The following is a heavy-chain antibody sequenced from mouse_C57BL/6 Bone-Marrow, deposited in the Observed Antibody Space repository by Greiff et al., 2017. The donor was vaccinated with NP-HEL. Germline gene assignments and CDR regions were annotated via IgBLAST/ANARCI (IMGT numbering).Heavy chain of an antibody. CDR1: GYTFTSYW. Sequence: VQLQQPGAELVKPGASVKLSCKASGYTFTSYWMHWVKQRPGQGLEWIGMIHPNSGSTNYNEKFKSKATLTVDKSSSTAYMQLSSLTSEDSAVYYCARSLIYYGYDGFAYWGQGTLVTVSA. V-gene: IGHV1-64*01. CDR3: ARSLIYYGYDGFAY. D-gene: IGHD2-2*01. J-gene: IGHJ3*01. CDR2: IHPNSGST.